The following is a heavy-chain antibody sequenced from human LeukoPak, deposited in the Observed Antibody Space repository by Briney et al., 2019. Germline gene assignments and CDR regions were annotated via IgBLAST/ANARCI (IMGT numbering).Heavy chain of an antibody. CDR3: ARDSMVRGVIRQYYYGMDV. J-gene: IGHJ6*04. CDR1: GFTFSSYW. D-gene: IGHD3-10*01. V-gene: IGHV3-74*01. Sequence: PGGSLRLSCAASGFTFSSYWMHWVRQAPGKGLVWVSRINSDGSSTSYADSVKGRFTISRDNAKNTLYLQMNSLRAEDTAAYYCARDSMVRGVIRQYYYGMDVWGKGTTVTVSS. CDR2: INSDGSST.